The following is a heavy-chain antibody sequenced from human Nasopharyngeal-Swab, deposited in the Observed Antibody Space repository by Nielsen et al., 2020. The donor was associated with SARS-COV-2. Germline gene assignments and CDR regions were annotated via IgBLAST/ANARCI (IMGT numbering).Heavy chain of an antibody. J-gene: IGHJ4*02. CDR2: ISGSTT. CDR3: ARASGSSWDFDY. Sequence: LTCAASGFTFSSYAMSWVRQAPGKGLECVSAISGSTTYYADSVKGRFTISRDNSKNTLYLQMNSLRAEDTAVYYCARASGSSWDFDYWGQGTLVTVSS. D-gene: IGHD6-13*01. V-gene: IGHV3-23*01. CDR1: GFTFSSYA.